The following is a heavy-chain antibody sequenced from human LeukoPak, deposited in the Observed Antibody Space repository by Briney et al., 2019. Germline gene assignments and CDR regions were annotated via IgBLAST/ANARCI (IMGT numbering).Heavy chain of an antibody. CDR3: TRVEEARADFDY. CDR2: TRSKAYGGTT. CDR1: GFTFGDYA. J-gene: IGHJ4*02. Sequence: PGGSLRLSCTASGFTFGDYAMSWFRQAPGKGLEWVGFTRSKAYGGTTEYAASVKGRFTISRDDSKSIAYLQMNSLKTEDTAVYYCTRVEEARADFDYWGQGTLVTVSS. V-gene: IGHV3-49*03.